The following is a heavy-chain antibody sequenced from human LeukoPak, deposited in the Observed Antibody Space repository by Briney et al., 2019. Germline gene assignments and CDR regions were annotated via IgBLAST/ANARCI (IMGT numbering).Heavy chain of an antibody. D-gene: IGHD6-13*01. V-gene: IGHV4-31*03. CDR2: IYYSGST. CDR1: GGSISSGGYY. Sequence: PSESLSLTCTVSGGSISSGGYYWSWICQHPGKGLEWIGYIYYSGSTYYNPSLKSRVTISVDTSKNQFSLKLSSVTAADTAVYYCARDGSWSSFDYWGQGTLVTVSS. J-gene: IGHJ4*02. CDR3: ARDGSWSSFDY.